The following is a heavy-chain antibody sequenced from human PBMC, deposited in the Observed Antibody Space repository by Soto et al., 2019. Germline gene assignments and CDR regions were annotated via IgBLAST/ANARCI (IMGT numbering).Heavy chain of an antibody. CDR3: ARYSYGTPFDY. CDR2: INHSGST. J-gene: IGHJ4*02. V-gene: IGHV4-34*01. Sequence: TSETPSLTCAGLCGSFSGYYWGLIRQPPGKGLEWIGEINHSGSTNYNPSLKSRVTISVDTSKNQFSLKLSSVTAADTAVYYCARYSYGTPFDYWGQGTLVTVSS. CDR1: CGSFSGYY. D-gene: IGHD5-18*01.